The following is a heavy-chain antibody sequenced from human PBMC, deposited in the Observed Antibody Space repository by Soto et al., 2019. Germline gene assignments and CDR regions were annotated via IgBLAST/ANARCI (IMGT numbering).Heavy chain of an antibody. CDR2: ISGSGGST. V-gene: IGHV3-23*01. CDR1: GFTFSSYA. D-gene: IGHD6-6*01. CDR3: AKEEIAARPGVRYFDY. J-gene: IGHJ4*02. Sequence: GGSLRLSCAASGFTFSSYAMSWVRQAPGKGLEWVSAISGSGGSTYYADSVKGRFTISRDNSKNTLYLQMNSLRAEDTAVYYCAKEEIAARPGVRYFDYWGQGTLVTVSS.